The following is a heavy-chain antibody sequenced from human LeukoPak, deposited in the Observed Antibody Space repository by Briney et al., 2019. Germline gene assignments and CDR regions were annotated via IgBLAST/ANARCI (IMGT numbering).Heavy chain of an antibody. D-gene: IGHD2-15*01. V-gene: IGHV3-23*01. J-gene: IGHJ6*03. CDR1: GFTFSSYA. CDR3: ATLARYCSGGSCYGGYYYYMDV. Sequence: GSLLLSCASSGFTFSSYAMRWARRAPGKGLEWVSAISGSGGSTYYAASVKGRFTISRDNSKNTLYLQMNSLRAEDTAVYYCATLARYCSGGSCYGGYYYYMDVWGKGTTVTVSS. CDR2: ISGSGGST.